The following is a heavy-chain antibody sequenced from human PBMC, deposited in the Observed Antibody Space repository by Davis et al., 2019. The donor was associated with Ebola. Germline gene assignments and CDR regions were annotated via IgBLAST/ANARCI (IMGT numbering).Heavy chain of an antibody. CDR3: AKGRITMVRGVIITLQPYYYYYGMDV. CDR1: GFTFSSYG. J-gene: IGHJ6*04. V-gene: IGHV3-30*18. D-gene: IGHD3-10*01. CDR2: ISYDGSNK. Sequence: GGSLRLSCAASGFTFSSYGMHWVRQAPGKGLEWVAVISYDGSNKYYADSVKGRFTISRDNSKNTLYLQMNSLRAEDTAVYYCAKGRITMVRGVIITLQPYYYYYGMDVWGKGTTVTVSS.